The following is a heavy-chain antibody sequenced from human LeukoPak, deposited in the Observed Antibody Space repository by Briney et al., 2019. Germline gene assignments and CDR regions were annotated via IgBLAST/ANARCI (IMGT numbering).Heavy chain of an antibody. J-gene: IGHJ4*02. CDR1: GFTFSSYG. CDR2: IWYDRGNK. V-gene: IGHV3-33*01. CDR3: ARGSVPDY. Sequence: GGSLRLSCAASGFTFSSYGMHWVRQAPGKGLEWVAVIWYDRGNKYYADSVKGRFTISRDNSKNTLYLQMNSLRAEDTAVYYCARGSVPDYWGQGTLVTVSS.